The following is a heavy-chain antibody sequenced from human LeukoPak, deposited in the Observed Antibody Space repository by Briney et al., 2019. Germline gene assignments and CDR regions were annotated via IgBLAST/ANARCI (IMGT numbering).Heavy chain of an antibody. CDR2: ISAYNGNT. Sequence: ASVKVSCKASGYTFTSYGISWVRQAPGQGLEWMGWISAYNGNTNYAQKLQGRVTMTTDTSTSTAYMELRSLRSDDTAAYYCARDGNYYDSSGYYSRKFDPWGQGTLVTVSS. CDR1: GYTFTSYG. D-gene: IGHD3-22*01. V-gene: IGHV1-18*01. CDR3: ARDGNYYDSSGYYSRKFDP. J-gene: IGHJ5*02.